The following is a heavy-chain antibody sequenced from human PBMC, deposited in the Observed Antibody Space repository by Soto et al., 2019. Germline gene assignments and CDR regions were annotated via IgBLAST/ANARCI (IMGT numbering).Heavy chain of an antibody. CDR1: WDSDSSTSAP. Sequence: PSQTLSLTCAISWDSDSSTSAPWISFRQTPSRGLECLGSTYYRPQWYTNYTISVRSRITISADTSKNQFSLQLNSVTLEYTAVYYCGRGGNYFDFWGQGTPVTVSS. CDR3: GRGGNYFDF. CDR2: TYYRPQWYT. J-gene: IGHJ4*02. V-gene: IGHV6-1*01.